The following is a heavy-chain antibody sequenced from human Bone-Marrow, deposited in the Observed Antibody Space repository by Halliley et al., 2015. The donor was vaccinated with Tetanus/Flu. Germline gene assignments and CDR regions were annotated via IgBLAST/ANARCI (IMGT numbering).Heavy chain of an antibody. CDR2: INSDGNAP. V-gene: IGHV3-74*01. CDR3: TKRIVGTSSFDY. D-gene: IGHD1-7*01. J-gene: IGHJ4*02. Sequence: LGWVSSINSDGNAPSYADSVKGRFTISRDNAKNTLYLQMNSLRAEDTAVYYCTKRIVGTSSFDYWGQGTLVTVSS.